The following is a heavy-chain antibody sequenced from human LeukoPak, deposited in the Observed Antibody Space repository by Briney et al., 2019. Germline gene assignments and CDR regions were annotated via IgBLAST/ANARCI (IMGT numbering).Heavy chain of an antibody. CDR3: TGDSGSYHGYFDY. D-gene: IGHD1-26*01. CDR2: IRSKAYGGTT. V-gene: IGHV3-49*04. Sequence: PGRSLRLSCTASGFTFGDYAMSWVRQAPGKGLEWVGFIRSKAYGGTTEYAASVEGRFTISRDDSKSIAYLQMNSLKTEDTAVYYCTGDSGSYHGYFDYWGQGTLVTVSS. CDR1: GFTFGDYA. J-gene: IGHJ4*02.